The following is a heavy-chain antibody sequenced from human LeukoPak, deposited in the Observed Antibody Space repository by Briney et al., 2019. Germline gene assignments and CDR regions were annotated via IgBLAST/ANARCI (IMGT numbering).Heavy chain of an antibody. CDR2: INPNSGDT. CDR1: GYTFTGYY. J-gene: IGHJ3*02. V-gene: IGHV1-2*02. Sequence: ASVKVSCKASGYTFTGYYMHWVRQAPGQGLEWMGWINPNSGDTNYAQKFQGRVTMTRDTSISTAYMELSRLRSDDTAVYYCAILAVAGYDAFDIWGQGTMVTVSS. D-gene: IGHD6-19*01. CDR3: AILAVAGYDAFDI.